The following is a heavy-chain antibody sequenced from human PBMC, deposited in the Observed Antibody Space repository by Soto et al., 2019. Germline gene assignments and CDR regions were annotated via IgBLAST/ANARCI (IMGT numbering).Heavy chain of an antibody. CDR2: INAGNGNT. V-gene: IGHV1-3*01. CDR1: GCTFTSYA. D-gene: IGHD5-18*01. Sequence: GASVKVSCKASGCTFTSYAMHWVRQAPGQRLEWMGWINAGNGNTKYSQKFQGRVTITRDTSASTAYMELSSLRSEDTAVYYCARNPSFDIQLCFHFDYWGQGTLVTVSS. J-gene: IGHJ4*02. CDR3: ARNPSFDIQLCFHFDY.